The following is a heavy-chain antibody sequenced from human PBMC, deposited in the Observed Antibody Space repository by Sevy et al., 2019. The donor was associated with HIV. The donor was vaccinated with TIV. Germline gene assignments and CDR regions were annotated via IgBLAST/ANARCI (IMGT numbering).Heavy chain of an antibody. D-gene: IGHD6-19*01. J-gene: IGHJ6*03. CDR3: ARIGYSSGWYDYYYYYMDV. CDR2: IYSGGST. Sequence: GGSLRLSCAASGFTVSSNYMSWVRQAPGKGLEWVSVIYSGGSTYYADSVKGRFTISRDSSKNTLYLQMNSLRAEDTAVYYCARIGYSSGWYDYYYYYMDVWGKGTTVTVSS. V-gene: IGHV3-53*01. CDR1: GFTVSSNY.